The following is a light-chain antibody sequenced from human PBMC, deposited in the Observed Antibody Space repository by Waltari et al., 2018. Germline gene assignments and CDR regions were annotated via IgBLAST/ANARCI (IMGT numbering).Light chain of an antibody. V-gene: IGKV1-12*01. CDR2: KTS. Sequence: DIQKTQAPSSLSASVGHRVPITCRASQDISTWLSWYQHKPGKAPKLLIYKTSSLHSGVPSRFSGSGSGTDFTLTISSLQPEDFTTYYCQQYNSAPLTFGGGTKVEIK. J-gene: IGKJ4*01. CDR1: QDISTW. CDR3: QQYNSAPLT.